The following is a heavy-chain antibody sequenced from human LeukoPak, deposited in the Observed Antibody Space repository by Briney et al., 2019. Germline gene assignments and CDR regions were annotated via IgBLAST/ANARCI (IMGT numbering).Heavy chain of an antibody. J-gene: IGHJ4*02. V-gene: IGHV4-59*01. CDR2: MYDSGSI. CDR1: GGTITGSY. D-gene: IGHD2-2*01. CDR3: ARGHYQGFDY. Sequence: SETLSLTRTVSGGTITGSYWSWIRQPPGRGLEWIGYMYDSGSINYNPSLKSRVTISADTYKSQFSLRLSSVTAADTAVYYCARGHYQGFDYWGQGTLVTVSS.